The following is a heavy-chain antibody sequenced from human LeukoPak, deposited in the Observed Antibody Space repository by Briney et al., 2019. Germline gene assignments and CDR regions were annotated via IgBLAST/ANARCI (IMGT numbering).Heavy chain of an antibody. V-gene: IGHV3-21*01. J-gene: IGHJ4*02. CDR2: ISSSSSYI. Sequence: GGSLRLSCAASGFTFSSYSMNWVRQAPGKGLEWVSSISSSSSYIYNADSVKGRFTSSRGNSNSSLYLQMNSLRAEDTAVYYCAISGVWLGEGLYFDYWGQGTLVTVSS. CDR1: GFTFSSYS. CDR3: AISGVWLGEGLYFDY. D-gene: IGHD3-10*01.